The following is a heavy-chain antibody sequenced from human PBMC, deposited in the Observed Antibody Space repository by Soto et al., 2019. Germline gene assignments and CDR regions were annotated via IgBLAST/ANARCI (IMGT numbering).Heavy chain of an antibody. CDR1: GGSFSGYY. J-gene: IGHJ4*02. V-gene: IGHV4-34*01. CDR2: INHSGST. Sequence: SETLSLTCAVYGGSFSGYYLSWIRQPPGKGLEWIGEINHSGSTNYNPSLKSRVTISVDTSKNQFSLKLSSVTAADTAVYYCARGGIVVVVAATIYDYWGQGTLVTVS. CDR3: ARGGIVVVVAATIYDY. D-gene: IGHD2-15*01.